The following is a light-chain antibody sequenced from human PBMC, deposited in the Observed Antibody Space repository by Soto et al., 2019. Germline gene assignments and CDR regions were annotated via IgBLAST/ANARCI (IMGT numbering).Light chain of an antibody. V-gene: IGKV1-39*01. J-gene: IGKJ1*01. CDR3: QQSYSTPRA. CDR2: TAS. Sequence: DIQMTQSPSSLSASVGDRVTITCRASQSISRYLHWYQQKAGKAPKLLIYTASTLQSGVPSRFSGSGSGTDFTLTISSLQPEDFATYYCQQSYSTPRAFGQGTKVDIK. CDR1: QSISRY.